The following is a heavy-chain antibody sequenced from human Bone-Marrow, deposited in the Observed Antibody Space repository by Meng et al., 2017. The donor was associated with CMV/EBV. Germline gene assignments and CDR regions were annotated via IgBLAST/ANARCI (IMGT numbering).Heavy chain of an antibody. CDR1: GYTFTSYG. D-gene: IGHD5-18*01. Sequence: QVQLGQAGAEGKKPGASVKVSCTAFGYTFTSYGNSWVGQGPGQGREWMGWISAYNGNTNYAQKLQGRVPMTTDTSTSTAYMELRSLRSDDTAVYYCARDHLYGYYFDYWGQGTLVTVSS. V-gene: IGHV1-18*01. CDR2: ISAYNGNT. J-gene: IGHJ4*02. CDR3: ARDHLYGYYFDY.